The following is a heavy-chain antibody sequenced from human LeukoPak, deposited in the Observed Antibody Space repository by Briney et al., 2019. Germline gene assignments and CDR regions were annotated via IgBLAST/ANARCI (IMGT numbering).Heavy chain of an antibody. J-gene: IGHJ4*02. Sequence: GGSLRLSCTASGFTLSTYSMNWVRQAPGKGPEWVSYISPGSDRTYYADSVKGRVTISRDNAKNSLYLQMNSLRAEDTAVYYCVRLGSGGGWSQDYWGQGTLVTVSS. CDR2: ISPGSDRT. D-gene: IGHD2-15*01. CDR3: VRLGSGGGWSQDY. V-gene: IGHV3-48*01. CDR1: GFTLSTYS.